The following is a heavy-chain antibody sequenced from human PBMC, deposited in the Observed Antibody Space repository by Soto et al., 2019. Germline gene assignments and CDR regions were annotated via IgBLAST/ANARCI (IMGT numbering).Heavy chain of an antibody. Sequence: QVQLQESGPGLVKPSQTLCLTCTVSGGSISSGGYYWSWIRQHPGKGLEWIGYIYYSGSTYYNPSLKSRVTISLDTSKNQFSLKLSSVTAADTAMYYCARLSSGERLNFDYWGQGTLVTVSS. CDR3: ARLSSGERLNFDY. V-gene: IGHV4-31*03. CDR1: GGSISSGGYY. CDR2: IYYSGST. D-gene: IGHD3-10*02. J-gene: IGHJ4*02.